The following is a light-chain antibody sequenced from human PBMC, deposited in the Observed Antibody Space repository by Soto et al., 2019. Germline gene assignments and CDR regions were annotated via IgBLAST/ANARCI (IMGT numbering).Light chain of an antibody. Sequence: EIVLTQSPGTLSLSPGERATLSCRASQSVSNNYLPWYQQTPGQAPRLLIYGASNRATRIPDRFSGSGSGTDFTLTISRLEPEDFAVYYCQQYGSSGTFGQGTKVEIK. J-gene: IGKJ1*01. V-gene: IGKV3-20*01. CDR2: GAS. CDR3: QQYGSSGT. CDR1: QSVSNNY.